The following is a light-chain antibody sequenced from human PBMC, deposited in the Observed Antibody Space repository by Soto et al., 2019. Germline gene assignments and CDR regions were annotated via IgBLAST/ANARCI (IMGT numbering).Light chain of an antibody. CDR1: QSIASGY. CDR2: GAS. CDR3: QQYGSSPET. J-gene: IGKJ2*01. V-gene: IGKV3-20*01. Sequence: EIVLTQSPGTLSLSPGERATLSCRASQSIASGYLVWYQQKPGQAPRLLIYGASSRATGIPDRFSGSGSGTDFTLTISRLESEDFAVYYCQQYGSSPETFGQGTKLEIK.